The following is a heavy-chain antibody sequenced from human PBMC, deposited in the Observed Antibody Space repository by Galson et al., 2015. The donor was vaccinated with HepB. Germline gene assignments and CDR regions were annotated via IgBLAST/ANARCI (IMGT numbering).Heavy chain of an antibody. J-gene: IGHJ6*03. CDR3: ARDLSSNNYYYYYYYMDV. CDR1: GYTFTSYG. D-gene: IGHD4-11*01. Sequence: SVKVSCKASGYTFTSYGISWVRQAPGQGLEWMGWISAYNGNTNYAQKLQGRVTMTTDTSTSTAYMELRSLRSDDTAVYYCARDLSSNNYYYYYYYMDVWGKGTTVTVSS. CDR2: ISAYNGNT. V-gene: IGHV1-18*04.